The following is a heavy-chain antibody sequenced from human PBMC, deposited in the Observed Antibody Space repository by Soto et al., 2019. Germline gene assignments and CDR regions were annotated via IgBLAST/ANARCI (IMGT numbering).Heavy chain of an antibody. Sequence: GGSLRLSCVASGFTFSSYYMTWVRQAPGEGLEWVANMNQDGSEKYYVDSVKGRFIISRDNTENSLYLEMSSLRADDTAIYYCVRDILAPGYYWGQGTLVTVSS. D-gene: IGHD2-8*02. V-gene: IGHV3-7*05. CDR3: VRDILAPGYY. CDR1: GFTFSSYY. CDR2: MNQDGSEK. J-gene: IGHJ4*02.